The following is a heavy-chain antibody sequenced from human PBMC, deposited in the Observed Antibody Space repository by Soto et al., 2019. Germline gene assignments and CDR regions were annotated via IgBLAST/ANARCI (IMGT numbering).Heavy chain of an antibody. CDR1: GYTFTSYG. CDR3: ARDGGYYEFWSDSLI. CDR2: ISAYNGNT. V-gene: IGHV1-18*01. J-gene: IGHJ4*03. D-gene: IGHD3-3*01. Sequence: ASVKVSCKASGYTFTSYGISWVRQAPGQGLEWMGWISAYNGNTNYAQKLQGRVTMTTDTSTSTAYMELRSLRSDDTAVYYCARDGGYYEFWSDSLIWGQGNMVTISS.